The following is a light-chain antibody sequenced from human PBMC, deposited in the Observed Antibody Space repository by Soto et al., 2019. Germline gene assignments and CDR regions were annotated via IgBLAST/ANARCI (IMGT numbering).Light chain of an antibody. CDR3: CSYPGSSTLYIL. Sequence: QSVLTQPASVSGSPGQSITISCTGSSSDLGSYSLVSWYQRHPGKAPKLIIYEGTKRPSGVSGRFSASRSGNTASLTISGLQAEDEGDYYCCSYPGSSTLYILFGGGTKVTVL. CDR2: EGT. J-gene: IGLJ3*02. V-gene: IGLV2-23*03. CDR1: SSDLGSYSL.